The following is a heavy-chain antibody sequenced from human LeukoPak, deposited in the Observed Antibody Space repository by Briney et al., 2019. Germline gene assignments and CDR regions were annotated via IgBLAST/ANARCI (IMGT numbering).Heavy chain of an antibody. Sequence: GGSLRLSCAVSGFTLRSYAMSWVRQAPGKGLEWVSHISGSGTNTHYADSVKGRFTISRDSSKNTLYLQMNSLRAEDTAVYYCVTDITMVRGVIITDYWGQGTLVTVSS. V-gene: IGHV3-23*01. CDR2: ISGSGTNT. D-gene: IGHD3-10*01. CDR3: VTDITMVRGVIITDY. CDR1: GFTLRSYA. J-gene: IGHJ4*02.